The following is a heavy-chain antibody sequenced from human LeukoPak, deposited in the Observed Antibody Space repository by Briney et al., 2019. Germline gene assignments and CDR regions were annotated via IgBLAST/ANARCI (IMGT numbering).Heavy chain of an antibody. D-gene: IGHD1-26*01. CDR1: GFTVSSNY. J-gene: IGHJ3*02. CDR3: ARGASGTLYDAFDI. Sequence: PGGSLRLSCAASGFTVSSNYMSWIRQPPGEGLEWIGSIYYSGTTHSNPSLKGRATISVDTSKNHLSLKVNSVTAADTAVYYCARGASGTLYDAFDIWGRGTMVTVSS. CDR2: IYYSGTT. V-gene: IGHV4-59*02.